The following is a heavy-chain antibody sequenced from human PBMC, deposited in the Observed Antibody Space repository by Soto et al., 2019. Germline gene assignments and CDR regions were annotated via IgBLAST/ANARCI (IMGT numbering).Heavy chain of an antibody. CDR3: GRRGYCTKRVWFLGMDV. Sequence: QVQLQESGPGLVKPSGTLSLTCAVSGGSISSSNWWSWVHQPPGKGLEWIGEIYHSGSTNYNPSPKSRGTISVSKPKDPFSLKMGSVTAADTAVYYCGRRGYCTKRVWFLGMDVLGQGTTVTVSS. D-gene: IGHD2-8*01. CDR2: IYHSGST. CDR1: GGSISSSNW. J-gene: IGHJ6*02. V-gene: IGHV4-4*02.